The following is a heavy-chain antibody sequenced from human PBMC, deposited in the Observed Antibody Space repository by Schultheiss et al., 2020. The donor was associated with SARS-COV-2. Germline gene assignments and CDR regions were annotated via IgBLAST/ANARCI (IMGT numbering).Heavy chain of an antibody. V-gene: IGHV3-30*03. CDR3: ARNQAQYCSTTSCFWFLDY. J-gene: IGHJ4*02. CDR1: GFTFSSYW. CDR2: ISYDGSNK. D-gene: IGHD2-2*01. Sequence: GGSLRLSCAASGFTFSSYWMSWVRQAPGRGLEWVAGISYDGSNKYYADSVKGRVTISRDNSKNTLYLQMNSLRAEDTAVYYCARNQAQYCSTTSCFWFLDYWGQGTLVSGAS.